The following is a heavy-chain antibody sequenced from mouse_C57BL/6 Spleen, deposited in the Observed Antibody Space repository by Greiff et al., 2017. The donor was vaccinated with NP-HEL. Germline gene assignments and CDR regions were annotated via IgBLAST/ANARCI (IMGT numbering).Heavy chain of an antibody. J-gene: IGHJ4*01. CDR1: GYTFTSYW. CDR3: ARGSSYGGAMDY. Sequence: QVQLQQPGAELVMPGASVKLSCKASGYTFTSYWMHWVKQRPGQGLEWIGEIDPSDSSTNYNQKFKGKSTLTVDKSSSTAYMQLSSLTSEDSAVYYCARGSSYGGAMDYWGQGTSVTVSS. CDR2: IDPSDSST. V-gene: IGHV1-69*01. D-gene: IGHD1-1*01.